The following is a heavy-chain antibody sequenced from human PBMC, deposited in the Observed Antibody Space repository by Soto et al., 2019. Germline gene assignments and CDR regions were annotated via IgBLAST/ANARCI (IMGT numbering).Heavy chain of an antibody. D-gene: IGHD4-17*01. CDR2: ISGSGGST. CDR1: GFTFSSYA. CDR3: AKCPRGYGDYVDEFGGSFDL. J-gene: IGHJ2*01. Sequence: GGSLRLSCAASGFTFSSYAMSWVRQAPGKGLEWVSAISGSGGSTYYADSVKGRFTISRDNSKNTLYLQMNSLRAEDTAVYYCAKCPRGYGDYVDEFGGSFDLWGRGTLVTVSS. V-gene: IGHV3-23*01.